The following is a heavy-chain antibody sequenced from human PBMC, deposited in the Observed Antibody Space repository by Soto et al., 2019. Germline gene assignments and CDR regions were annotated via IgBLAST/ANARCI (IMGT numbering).Heavy chain of an antibody. CDR2: ISGSGGST. J-gene: IGHJ4*02. CDR1: GFTFSSYA. CDR3: AKASTWFGEFPPFDY. V-gene: IGHV3-23*01. D-gene: IGHD3-10*01. Sequence: GGVPRLSCAASGFTFSSYAMSWVRQAPGKGLEWVSAISGSGGSTYYADSVKGRFTISRDNSKNTLYLQMNSMRAEDTAVYYCAKASTWFGEFPPFDYWGQGTLVTVSS.